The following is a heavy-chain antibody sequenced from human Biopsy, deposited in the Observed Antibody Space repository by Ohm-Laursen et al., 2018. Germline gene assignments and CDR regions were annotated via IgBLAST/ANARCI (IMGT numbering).Heavy chain of an antibody. D-gene: IGHD4-17*01. CDR3: ATRVTPVTTLYYYAMDV. CDR2: VMPIFGTA. Sequence: SSAKVSCKASGGTFSNYAISWVRQAPGQGLEWMGGVMPIFGTANYAQKFQGRVTITADKSTSTAHLDLSSLRSEDTAVYYCATRVTPVTTLYYYAMDVWGQGTTVTVSS. V-gene: IGHV1-69*06. CDR1: GGTFSNYA. J-gene: IGHJ6*02.